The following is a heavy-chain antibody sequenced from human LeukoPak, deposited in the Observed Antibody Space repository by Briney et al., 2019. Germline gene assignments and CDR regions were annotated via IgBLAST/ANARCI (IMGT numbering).Heavy chain of an antibody. CDR2: IYYSGST. Sequence: SETLSLTCTVSSGSISTYYWSWVRQPPGKGLEWIGYIYYSGSTNYNPSLNSRGTISVDTSKNQFSLKLSSVTAADTAVYYCARSFHSSSWYFDYWGQGTLVTVSS. J-gene: IGHJ4*02. CDR3: ARSFHSSSWYFDY. CDR1: SGSISTYY. D-gene: IGHD6-13*01. V-gene: IGHV4-59*08.